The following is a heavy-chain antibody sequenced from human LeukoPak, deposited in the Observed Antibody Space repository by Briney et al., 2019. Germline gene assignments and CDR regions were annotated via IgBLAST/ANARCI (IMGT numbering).Heavy chain of an antibody. V-gene: IGHV3-53*01. CDR1: GFTVSSNY. D-gene: IGHD2-2*01. CDR2: IYSGGST. J-gene: IGHJ6*02. Sequence: GGSLRLSCAASGFTVSSNYMSWVRQAPGKGLEWVSVIYSGGSTYYADSVKGRFTISRDNSKNTLYLQMNILRAEDTAVYYCASHFSNRRYCSSTSCPPYGMDVWGQGTTVTVSS. CDR3: ASHFSNRRYCSSTSCPPYGMDV.